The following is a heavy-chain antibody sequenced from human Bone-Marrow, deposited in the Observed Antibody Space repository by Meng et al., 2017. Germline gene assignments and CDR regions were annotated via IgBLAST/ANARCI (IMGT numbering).Heavy chain of an antibody. D-gene: IGHD2-15*01. V-gene: IGHV1-69*02. CDR1: GGTFGSYS. CDR3: ASGPYCNSGSCYYDFQH. Sequence: QVQLVQSGAEVKKPGSSVTVSCAASGGTFGSYSISWVRQAPGQGLEWMGGIIPILGIANYAQRFQGRLTITADKSTSTAYMELSSLRSEDTAVYYCASGPYCNSGSCYYDFQHWGQGTLVTVSS. J-gene: IGHJ1*01. CDR2: IIPILGIA.